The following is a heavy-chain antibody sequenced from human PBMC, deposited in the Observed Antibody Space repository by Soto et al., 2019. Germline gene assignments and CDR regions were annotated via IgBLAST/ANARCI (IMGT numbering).Heavy chain of an antibody. CDR2: INPNSGGT. D-gene: IGHD3-22*01. CDR1: GFTFTSSA. CDR3: ARANYDSSGSSYFDY. Sequence: ASVKVSCKASGFTFTSSAMHWVRQAPGQGLEWMGWINPNSGGTNYAQKLQGWVTMTRDTSISTAYMELSRLRSDDTAVYYCARANYDSSGSSYFDYWGQGTLVTVSS. J-gene: IGHJ4*02. V-gene: IGHV1-2*04.